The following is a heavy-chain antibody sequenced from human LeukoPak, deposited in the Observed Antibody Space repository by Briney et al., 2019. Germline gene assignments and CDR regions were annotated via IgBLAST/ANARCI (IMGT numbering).Heavy chain of an antibody. V-gene: IGHV1-2*02. CDR1: GYTFTGDY. CDR3: AGGLAVANKETLEAYYYMDV. CDR2: INPNSAGT. Sequence: ASVKVPCKDSGYTFTGDYLHWVRQAPGPALEWVGWINPNSAGTKYVQKFLGRVTMTRVRCIGTAYMELSRLRSDGTAVYYCAGGLAVANKETLEAYYYMDVGSKGTTVTVSS. J-gene: IGHJ6*03. D-gene: IGHD6-19*01.